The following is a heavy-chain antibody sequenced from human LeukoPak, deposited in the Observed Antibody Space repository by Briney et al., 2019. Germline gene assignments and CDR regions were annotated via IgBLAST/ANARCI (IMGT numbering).Heavy chain of an antibody. Sequence: GGSLRLSCAASGFTFSSYWMSWVRQAPGKGLEWVANIKQDGSEKYYVDSVKGRFTISRDNAKNSLYLQMNSLRDEDTAVYYCAKYYYDSSGYYLGGNYFDYWGQGTLVTVSS. D-gene: IGHD3-22*01. CDR3: AKYYYDSSGYYLGGNYFDY. V-gene: IGHV3-7*01. CDR1: GFTFSSYW. J-gene: IGHJ4*02. CDR2: IKQDGSEK.